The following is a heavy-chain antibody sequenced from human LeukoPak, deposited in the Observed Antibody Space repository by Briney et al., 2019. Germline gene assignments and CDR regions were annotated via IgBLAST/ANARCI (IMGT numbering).Heavy chain of an antibody. D-gene: IGHD3-22*01. V-gene: IGHV3-7*01. CDR1: GFTFTTSW. J-gene: IGHJ4*02. CDR2: INQDGSET. CDR3: ARFTIPLVVINPGYFDY. Sequence: PGGSLRLSCAASGFTFTTSWMSWVRQAPGKGLEWVANINQDGSETYYVDSVKGRFIISRDNAKNSLYLQMNSLRAEDTAVYYCARFTIPLVVINPGYFDYWGQGALVTVSS.